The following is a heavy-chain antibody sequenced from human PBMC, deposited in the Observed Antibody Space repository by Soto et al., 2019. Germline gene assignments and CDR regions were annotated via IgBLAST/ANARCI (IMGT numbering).Heavy chain of an antibody. J-gene: IGHJ4*02. CDR3: ARDICSGGSCYWLN. D-gene: IGHD2-15*01. CDR1: GYTSTSYG. V-gene: IGHV1-18*01. CDR2: ISAYNGNT. Sequence: ASVKVSCKASGYTSTSYGISWVRQAPGQGLEWMGWISAYNGNTNYAQKLQGRVTITTDTSTSTAYMELRSLRSDDTAVYYCARDICSGGSCYWLNWGQGTLVTVSS.